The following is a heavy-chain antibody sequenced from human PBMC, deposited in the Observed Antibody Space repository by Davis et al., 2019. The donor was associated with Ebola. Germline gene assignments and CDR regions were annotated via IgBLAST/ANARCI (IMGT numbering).Heavy chain of an antibody. D-gene: IGHD2-15*01. CDR1: GGSISSGGYY. V-gene: IGHV4-31*03. J-gene: IGHJ4*02. CDR2: IYYSGST. CDR3: ARRERRHCSGGSCSKKWDY. Sequence: SETLSLTCTVSGGSISSGGYYWSWIRQHPGKGLEWIGYIYYSGSTNYNPSLKSRVTISVDTSKNQFSLKLSSVTAADTAVYYCARRERRHCSGGSCSKKWDYWGQGTLVTVSS.